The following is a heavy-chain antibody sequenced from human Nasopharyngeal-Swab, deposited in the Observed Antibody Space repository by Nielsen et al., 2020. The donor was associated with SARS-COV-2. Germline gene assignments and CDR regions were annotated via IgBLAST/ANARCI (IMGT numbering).Heavy chain of an antibody. J-gene: IGHJ6*02. Sequence: GESLKISCAASGFTFSDYHMSWIRQAPGKGLDWLSYISSSSTHINYVDSVKGRFTISRDNAKTSVYLQMNSLRPEDTAVYYCARFEGITMVRGAVDVWGQGTTVSVSS. CDR3: ARFEGITMVRGAVDV. D-gene: IGHD3-10*01. CDR1: GFTFSDYH. CDR2: ISSSSTHI. V-gene: IGHV3-11*03.